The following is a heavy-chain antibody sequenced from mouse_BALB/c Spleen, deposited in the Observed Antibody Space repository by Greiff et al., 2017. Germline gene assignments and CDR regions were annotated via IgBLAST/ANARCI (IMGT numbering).Heavy chain of an antibody. J-gene: IGHJ4*01. Sequence: DVKLVESGGGLVKPGGSLKLSCAASGFTFSDYYMYWVRQTPEKRLEWVATISDGGSYTYYPDSVKGRFTISRDNAKNNLYLQMTSLRSEDTAMYYCARCGYYGSTSYAMDYWGQGTSVTVSS. CDR1: GFTFSDYY. CDR2: ISDGGSYT. V-gene: IGHV5-4*02. D-gene: IGHD1-1*01. CDR3: ARCGYYGSTSYAMDY.